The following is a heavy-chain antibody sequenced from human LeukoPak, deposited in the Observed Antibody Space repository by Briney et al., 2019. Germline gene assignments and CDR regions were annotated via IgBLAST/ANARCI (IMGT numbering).Heavy chain of an antibody. CDR1: GDSVSSNSAA. J-gene: IGHJ6*03. Sequence: SQTLSLTCAISGDSVSSNSAAWNWIRQSPSRGLEWLGRTYYRSKWYNDYAVSVKSRITINPDTSKNQFSLQLNSVTPEDTAVYYCAREYSSSSGTTYYYYYYMDVWGKGTTVTVSS. CDR2: TYYRSKWYN. D-gene: IGHD6-6*01. CDR3: AREYSSSSGTTYYYYYYMDV. V-gene: IGHV6-1*01.